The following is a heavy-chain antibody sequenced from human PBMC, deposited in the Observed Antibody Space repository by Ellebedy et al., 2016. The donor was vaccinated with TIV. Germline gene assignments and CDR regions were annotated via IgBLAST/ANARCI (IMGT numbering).Heavy chain of an antibody. Sequence: GESLKISXAASGFTFSSYSMNWVRQAPGKGLEWVSSISSSSSYIYYADSVKGRFTISRDNAKNSLYLQMNSLRAEDTAVYYCASEERGDFDLWGRGTLVTVSS. D-gene: IGHD3-10*01. CDR3: ASEERGDFDL. V-gene: IGHV3-21*01. J-gene: IGHJ2*01. CDR2: ISSSSSYI. CDR1: GFTFSSYS.